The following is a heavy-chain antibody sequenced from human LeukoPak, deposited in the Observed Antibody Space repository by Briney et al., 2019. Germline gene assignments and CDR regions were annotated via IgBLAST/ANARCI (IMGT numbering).Heavy chain of an antibody. CDR1: GGSISSSSYY. CDR3: ARDIEGSGWYVYY. CDR2: IYYSGST. D-gene: IGHD6-19*01. Sequence: NPSETLSLTCTVSGGSISSSSYYWGWIRQPPGKGLEWIGSIYYSGSTYYNPSLKSRVTISVDTSKNQFSLKLSSVTAADTAVYYCARDIEGSGWYVYYWGQGTLVTVSS. J-gene: IGHJ4*02. V-gene: IGHV4-39*07.